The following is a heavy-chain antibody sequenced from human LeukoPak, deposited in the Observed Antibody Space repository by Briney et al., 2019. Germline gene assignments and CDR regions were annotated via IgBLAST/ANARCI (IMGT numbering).Heavy chain of an antibody. Sequence: GGSLRLSCAASGFIFSTYDMHWVRQAPGKGLEWVANIKQDGSKKSYVDSVKGRFTISRDNAKNSLYLQMNSLRAEDTAIYYCTRVGYIDEGIDYWGQGTLVTVSS. D-gene: IGHD5-24*01. CDR1: GFIFSTYD. V-gene: IGHV3-7*04. CDR3: TRVGYIDEGIDY. CDR2: IKQDGSKK. J-gene: IGHJ4*02.